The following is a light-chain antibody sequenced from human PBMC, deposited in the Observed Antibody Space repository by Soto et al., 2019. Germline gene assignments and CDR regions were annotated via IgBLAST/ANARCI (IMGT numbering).Light chain of an antibody. CDR2: GAS. CDR1: QSVSSSY. CDR3: QQYGNSSYT. J-gene: IGKJ2*01. V-gene: IGKV3-20*01. Sequence: EIVLTQSPGTLSLSPGERATLSCRASQSVSSSYLAWYQQKPGQAPGLLIYGASSRATGIPDRFSGSGSGTDFTLTISRLEPEDFAVYYCQQYGNSSYTFGQGTKLEIK.